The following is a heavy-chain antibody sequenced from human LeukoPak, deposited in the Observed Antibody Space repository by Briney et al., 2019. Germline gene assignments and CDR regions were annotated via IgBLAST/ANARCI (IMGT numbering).Heavy chain of an antibody. V-gene: IGHV4-39*07. Sequence: SETLSLTCTVSGGSISSSSYYWGWIRQPPGKGLEWIGSICYSGSTYYNPSLKSRVTISVDTSKNQFSLKLSSVTAADTAVYYCARVTYYDSSGYLGVYYFDYWGQGTLVTVSS. CDR3: ARVTYYDSSGYLGVYYFDY. CDR1: GGSISSSSYY. J-gene: IGHJ4*02. CDR2: ICYSGST. D-gene: IGHD3-22*01.